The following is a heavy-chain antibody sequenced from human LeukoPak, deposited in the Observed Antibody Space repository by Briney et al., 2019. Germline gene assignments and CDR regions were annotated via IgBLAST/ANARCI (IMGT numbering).Heavy chain of an antibody. CDR1: GFTFSSYA. V-gene: IGHV3-23*01. D-gene: IGHD6-19*01. Sequence: TGGSLRLSCAAFGFTFSSYAMSWVRQVPGKGLEWVSSIGGSVSNTYYADSVKGRFTISRDNSRNTLFLQMNSLRAEDTAIYYCAKGFSGWYNYFDYWGQGTLVTVSS. CDR3: AKGFSGWYNYFDY. J-gene: IGHJ4*02. CDR2: IGGSVSNT.